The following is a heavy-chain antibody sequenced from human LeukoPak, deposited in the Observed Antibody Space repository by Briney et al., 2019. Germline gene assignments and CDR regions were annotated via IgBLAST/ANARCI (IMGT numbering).Heavy chain of an antibody. CDR1: GYSIRSGYY. V-gene: IGHV4-38-2*02. J-gene: IGHJ4*02. CDR2: INHSGST. D-gene: IGHD3-9*01. CDR3: ARHGRLYDILTGYFPNFDY. Sequence: SETLSLTCTVSGYSIRSGYYWGWIRQPPGKGLEWIGEINHSGSTNYNPSLKSRVTISVDTSKNQFSLKLSSVTAADTAVYYCARHGRLYDILTGYFPNFDYWGQGTLVTVSS.